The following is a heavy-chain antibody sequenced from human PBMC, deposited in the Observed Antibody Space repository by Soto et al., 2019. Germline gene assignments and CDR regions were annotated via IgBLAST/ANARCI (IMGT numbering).Heavy chain of an antibody. CDR1: GYPVTAYY. V-gene: IGHV1-2*02. J-gene: IGHJ3*02. Sequence: QLHLVQSGAVVKKPGASVTVSCSASGYPVTAYYMHWVRQAPGRGLEWMGGINPATGAAKYTQTFQGRVPQAREPATSSVFMELSGLTSEDPAVFFCARGGGVGVAGSAAFDMWGQGTLVTVSS. CDR2: INPATGAA. D-gene: IGHD3-3*01. CDR3: ARGGGVGVAGSAAFDM.